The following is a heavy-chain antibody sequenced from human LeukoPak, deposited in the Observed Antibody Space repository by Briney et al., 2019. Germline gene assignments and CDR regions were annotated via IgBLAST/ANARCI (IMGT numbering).Heavy chain of an antibody. CDR2: INPSGGST. D-gene: IGHD4-17*01. CDR1: Y. J-gene: IGHJ5*02. CDR3: ASSYGDYIINWFDP. V-gene: IGHV1-46*01. Sequence: YXXWVRQAPGQGLEWMGIINPSGGSTSYAQKFQGRVTMTRDTSTSTVYMELSSLRSEDTAVYYCASSYGDYIINWFDPWGQGTLVTVSS.